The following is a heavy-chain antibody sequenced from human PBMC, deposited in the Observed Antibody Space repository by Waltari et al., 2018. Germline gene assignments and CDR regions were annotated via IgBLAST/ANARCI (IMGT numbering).Heavy chain of an antibody. Sequence: QVQLQESGPELVKPSQTLSLTCAVSGGSISDNNYPWTWIRHHPGQGLEWIGYIYATGRTKYTPSLQSRVTISVDTSTNQFSLKLNSVTAADTAIYHCVRVRGDYNTGWGFFDVWGRGTLVTVSS. J-gene: IGHJ2*01. V-gene: IGHV4-31*11. D-gene: IGHD6-19*01. CDR3: VRVRGDYNTGWGFFDV. CDR2: IYATGRT. CDR1: GGSISDNNYP.